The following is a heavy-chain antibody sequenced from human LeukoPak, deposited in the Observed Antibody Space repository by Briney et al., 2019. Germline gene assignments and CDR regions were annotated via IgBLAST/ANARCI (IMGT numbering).Heavy chain of an antibody. D-gene: IGHD6-13*01. CDR3: AGLGSSWNFDY. Sequence: GESLKISCKGSGYSFSSYWIGWVRQMPGKGLEWMGIINPGDSDTRYSPSFQGQVTTSADKSISTAYLQWSSMKDSDTAIYYCAGLGSSWNFDYWGHGTLVTVSS. CDR1: GYSFSSYW. V-gene: IGHV5-51*01. J-gene: IGHJ4*01. CDR2: INPGDSDT.